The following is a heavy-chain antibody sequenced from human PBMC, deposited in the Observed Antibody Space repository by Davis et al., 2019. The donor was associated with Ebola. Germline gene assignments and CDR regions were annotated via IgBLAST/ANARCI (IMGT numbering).Heavy chain of an antibody. CDR2: IRSKANSYAT. V-gene: IGHV3-73*01. CDR1: GFTFSGSA. Sequence: GGSLRLSCAASGFTFSGSAMHWVRQASGKGLEWVGRIRSKANSYATAYAASVKGRFTISRDDSKNTAYLQMNSLKTEDTAVYYCTTTYYYDSSGTLVADYWGQGTLVTVSS. D-gene: IGHD3-22*01. CDR3: TTTYYYDSSGTLVADY. J-gene: IGHJ4*02.